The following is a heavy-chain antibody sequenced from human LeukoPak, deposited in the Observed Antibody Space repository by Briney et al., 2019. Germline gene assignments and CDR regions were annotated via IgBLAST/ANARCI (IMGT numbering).Heavy chain of an antibody. V-gene: IGHV3-23*01. D-gene: IGHD4-23*01. CDR2: ISTTGGST. CDR3: AKDWTTVVTPKGYYFDS. J-gene: IGHJ4*02. Sequence: GGSLRLSCAASGFSFNNYAMSWVRQAPGKGLEWVSAISTTGGSTYYADSVKGRFTVSRDSSKNTLSLQMDSLRVEDTALYYCAKDWTTVVTPKGYYFDSWGQGTLVTVSS. CDR1: GFSFNNYA.